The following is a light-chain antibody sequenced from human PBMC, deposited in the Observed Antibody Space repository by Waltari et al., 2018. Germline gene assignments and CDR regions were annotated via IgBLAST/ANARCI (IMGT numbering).Light chain of an antibody. CDR2: EVT. CDR3: SSYATSRIWI. V-gene: IGLV2-14*01. Sequence: QSALTQPASVSGSPGQSNTISCTGSSSDVGAYRFVSWYQQHPGKAPKLIIYEVTNRPSGISDRFSGSKSGNTAFLSISGLQAEDEADYYCSSYATSRIWIFGGGTRLTVV. J-gene: IGLJ3*02. CDR1: SSDVGAYRF.